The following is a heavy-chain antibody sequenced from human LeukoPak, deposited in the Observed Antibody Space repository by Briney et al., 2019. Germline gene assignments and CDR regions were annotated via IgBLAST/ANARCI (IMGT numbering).Heavy chain of an antibody. Sequence: SETLSLTCTVSGGSISPYFWSWIRQPAGKGLEYLGRISSTGNTNYNPSLRSRVTMSVDTSKNQFSLNLRSVTAADTAVYYCARDRVHDSDYWGQGILVIVSS. D-gene: IGHD2-21*02. CDR3: ARDRVHDSDY. J-gene: IGHJ4*02. V-gene: IGHV4-4*07. CDR1: GGSISPYF. CDR2: ISSTGNT.